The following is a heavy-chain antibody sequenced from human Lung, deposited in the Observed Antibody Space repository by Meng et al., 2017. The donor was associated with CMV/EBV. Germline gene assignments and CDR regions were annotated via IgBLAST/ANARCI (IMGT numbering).Heavy chain of an antibody. CDR1: GGSXSGYY. CDR2: INHSGST. CDR3: ARSNIVVVVAATLGYYHYGMDV. V-gene: IGHV4-34*01. J-gene: IGHJ6*02. Sequence: SQXXXLTXAVYGGSXSGYYWSWIRQPPGKGLEWIVEINHSGSTNYNPSLKSRVTISVDTSKNQFSLKLSSVTAADTAVYYCARSNIVVVVAATLGYYHYGMDVXGQGXTVTVSS. D-gene: IGHD2-15*01.